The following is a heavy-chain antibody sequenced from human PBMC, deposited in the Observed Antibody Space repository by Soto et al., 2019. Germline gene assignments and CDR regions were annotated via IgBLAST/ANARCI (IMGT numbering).Heavy chain of an antibody. J-gene: IGHJ4*02. CDR3: AEDIICSVEICYDIN. CDR2: ISWNSRSI. V-gene: IGHV3-9*01. CDR1: GLSFDDYA. D-gene: IGHD2-15*01. Sequence: GGSLRLSCAASGLSFDDYAMYWARQAPGKGLEWVASISWNSRSIGYADSVQGRFTISRDNAKNSLYLQMNSLRAEDSALYYCAEDIICSVEICYDINWGQGTPVTVSS.